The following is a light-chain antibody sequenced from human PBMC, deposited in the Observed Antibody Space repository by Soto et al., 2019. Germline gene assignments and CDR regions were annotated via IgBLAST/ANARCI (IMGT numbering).Light chain of an antibody. CDR3: CSYAGSSTSLYV. Sequence: QSGLTQPASVSGSPGQSITISCTGTSSDVWSYNLVSWYQQPPGKAPKLMIYEGSKRPSGISNRFSGSKSGNTASLTISGLQAEDEADYYCCSYAGSSTSLYVFGTGTKVTVL. J-gene: IGLJ1*01. CDR2: EGS. V-gene: IGLV2-23*01. CDR1: SSDVWSYNL.